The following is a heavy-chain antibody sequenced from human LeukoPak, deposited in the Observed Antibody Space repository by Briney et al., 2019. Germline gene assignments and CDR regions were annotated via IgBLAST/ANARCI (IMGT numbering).Heavy chain of an antibody. J-gene: IGHJ6*02. CDR2: IKPDGTTK. CDR1: GFPFSSYS. Sequence: GGSLRLSCAASGFPFSSYSMTWVRQAPGKGLEWVANIKPDGTTKFYVDSVKGRFTISRDNSKNTLYLQMDSLRVEDTAVYYCARGDSSGYHYHYYGMDVWGQGTTVTVSS. D-gene: IGHD3-22*01. CDR3: ARGDSSGYHYHYYGMDV. V-gene: IGHV3-7*01.